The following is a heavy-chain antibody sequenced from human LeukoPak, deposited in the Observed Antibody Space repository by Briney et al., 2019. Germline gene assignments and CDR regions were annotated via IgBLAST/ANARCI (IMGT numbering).Heavy chain of an antibody. CDR2: INHSGST. D-gene: IGHD1-1*01. V-gene: IGHV4-34*01. Sequence: PSETLSLTCAVYGGSFSGYYLSWIRQPPGKGLEWIGEINHSGSTNYNPSLKSRVTISVDTSKNQFSLKLSSVTAADTAVYYCARRTARKYWFDPWGQGTLVTVSS. CDR3: ARRTARKYWFDP. J-gene: IGHJ5*02. CDR1: GGSFSGYY.